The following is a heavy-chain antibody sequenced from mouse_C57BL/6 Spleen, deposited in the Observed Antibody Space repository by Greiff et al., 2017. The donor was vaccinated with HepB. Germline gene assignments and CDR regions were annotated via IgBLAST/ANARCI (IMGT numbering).Heavy chain of an antibody. CDR3: AREDYGSSSAWFAY. J-gene: IGHJ3*01. Sequence: EVQVVESAGGLVQPGSSMKLSCTASGFTFSDYYMAWVRQVPEKGLEWVANINYDGSSTYYLDSLKSRFIISRDNAKNILYLQMSSLKSEDTATYYCAREDYGSSSAWFAYWGQGTLVTVSA. V-gene: IGHV5-16*01. CDR2: INYDGSST. D-gene: IGHD1-1*01. CDR1: GFTFSDYY.